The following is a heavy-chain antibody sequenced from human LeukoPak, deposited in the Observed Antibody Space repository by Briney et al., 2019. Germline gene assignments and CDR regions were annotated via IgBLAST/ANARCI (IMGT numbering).Heavy chain of an antibody. CDR2: ISYDGSNK. CDR3: AKEYFALGVAGELEY. Sequence: PGRSLRLSCAASGFTFSSYGMHWVRQAPGKGLEWVAVISYDGSNKYYADSVKGRFTISRDNSKNTLYLQMNSLRAEDTAVYYCAKEYFALGVAGELEYWGQGTLLTVSS. J-gene: IGHJ4*02. D-gene: IGHD3-9*01. CDR1: GFTFSSYG. V-gene: IGHV3-30*18.